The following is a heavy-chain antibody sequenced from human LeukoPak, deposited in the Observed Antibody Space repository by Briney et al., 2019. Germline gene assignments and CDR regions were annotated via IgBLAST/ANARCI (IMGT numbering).Heavy chain of an antibody. CDR1: GYTFTSYD. J-gene: IGHJ1*01. D-gene: IGHD3-22*01. Sequence: ASVKVSCKASGYTFTSYDINWVRPATGQGLEWMGWMNPNSGNTDYAQKFQGRVTMTRNTSISTAYMELSSLRSEDTAVYYCARGMDYYDTPFQHWGQGTLVTVSS. V-gene: IGHV1-8*01. CDR2: MNPNSGNT. CDR3: ARGMDYYDTPFQH.